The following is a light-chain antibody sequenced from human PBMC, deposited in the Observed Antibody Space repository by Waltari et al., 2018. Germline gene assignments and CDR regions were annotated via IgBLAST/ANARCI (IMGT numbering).Light chain of an antibody. CDR2: ASS. CDR1: QSISSY. Sequence: DIQMTQSPSPLSASVGDRVTITCRASQSISSYLIGYQQKPGKAPKLLIYASSSLQSGVPSRFSGSGSGTDFTLTISSLQPEDFATYYCQQSYSTLFTFGPGTKVDIK. CDR3: QQSYSTLFT. V-gene: IGKV1-39*01. J-gene: IGKJ3*01.